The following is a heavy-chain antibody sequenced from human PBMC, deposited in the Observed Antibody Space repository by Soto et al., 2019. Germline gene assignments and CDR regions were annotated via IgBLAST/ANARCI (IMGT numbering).Heavy chain of an antibody. Sequence: QVQLVESGGGVVQPGRSLRLSCAASGFTFSNYGMHWVRQAPGKGLDWVAVISYDGSIEYYSESVKGRFTMSRDNSENTVXLXXXXXXXXXXXXXXXGRDWVWFGAHPIDNWGQGTLVTVSS. J-gene: IGHJ4*02. CDR2: ISYDGSIE. CDR3: GRDWVWFGAHPIDN. CDR1: GFTFSNYG. D-gene: IGHD3-10*01. V-gene: IGHV3-30*03.